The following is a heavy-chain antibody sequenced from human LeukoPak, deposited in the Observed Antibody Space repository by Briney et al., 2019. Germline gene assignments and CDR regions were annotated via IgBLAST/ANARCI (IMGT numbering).Heavy chain of an antibody. CDR1: GFTFSDYY. D-gene: IGHD4-17*01. V-gene: IGHV3-11*06. CDR2: ISSSSSYT. J-gene: IGHJ6*02. Sequence: KPGGSLRLSCAASGFTFSDYYMSWIRQAPGKGLEWVSYISSSSSYTNYADSVKGRFTISRDNAKNSLYLQMNSLRAEDTAVYYCARALVTTVTTGYYYYYGMDVWGQGTTVTVSS. CDR3: ARALVTTVTTGYYYYYGMDV.